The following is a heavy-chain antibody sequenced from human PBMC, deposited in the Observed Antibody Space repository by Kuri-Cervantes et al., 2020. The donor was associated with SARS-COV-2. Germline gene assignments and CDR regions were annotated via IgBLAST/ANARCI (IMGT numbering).Heavy chain of an antibody. CDR3: ARETTYYDILTGHRDY. D-gene: IGHD3-9*01. Sequence: SETLSLTCAVYGGSFSGYYWSWIRQPPGKGLEWIGYIYYSGSTNYNPSLKSRVTISVNTSKNQFSLKLSSVTAADTAVYYCARETTYYDILTGHRDYWGQGTLVTVSS. J-gene: IGHJ4*02. CDR1: GGSFSGYY. V-gene: IGHV4-59*08. CDR2: IYYSGST.